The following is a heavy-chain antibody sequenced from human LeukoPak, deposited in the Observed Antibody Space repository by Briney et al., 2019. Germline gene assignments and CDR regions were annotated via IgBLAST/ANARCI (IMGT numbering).Heavy chain of an antibody. Sequence: GASVKVSCKASGGTFSSYAISWVRQAPGQGLEWMGGIIPIFGTANYAQKFQGRVTITADKSTSTAYMELSSLRSEDTAVYYCAESSGYYYFDYWGQGTLVTVSS. CDR2: IIPIFGTA. CDR3: AESSGYYYFDY. D-gene: IGHD3-22*01. CDR1: GGTFSSYA. J-gene: IGHJ4*02. V-gene: IGHV1-69*06.